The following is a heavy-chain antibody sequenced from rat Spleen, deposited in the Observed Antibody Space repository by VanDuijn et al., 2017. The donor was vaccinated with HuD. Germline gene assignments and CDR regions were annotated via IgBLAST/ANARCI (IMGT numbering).Heavy chain of an antibody. D-gene: IGHD5-1*01. CDR3: ARQNWPYYFDY. J-gene: IGHJ2*01. V-gene: IGHV3-3*01. Sequence: EVRLQESGPGLVKPSQSLSLTCSVTGFSITSSYRWNWIRKFPGNKLEWMGYINSAGSTNYNPSLKSRISITRDTSKNQFFLQVNSVTTEDTATYYCARQNWPYYFDYWGQGVMVTVSS. CDR2: INSAGST. CDR1: GFSITSSYR.